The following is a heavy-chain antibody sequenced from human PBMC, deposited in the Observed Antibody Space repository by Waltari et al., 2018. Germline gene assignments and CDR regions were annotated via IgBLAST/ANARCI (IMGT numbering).Heavy chain of an antibody. CDR1: GYPFTSYA. CDR2: GNANTVHP. Sequence: QVQLVQSGSELKKPGASVKVSCKASGYPFTSYAMNWVRQAPGQGLERMGWGNANTVHPTYAQGFTGRFVFSLDTSVSTAYLQISRLKAEDTAVYYCARDKGGYDLGFFDYWGQGTLVTVSS. J-gene: IGHJ4*02. CDR3: ARDKGGYDLGFFDY. D-gene: IGHD5-12*01. V-gene: IGHV7-4-1*02.